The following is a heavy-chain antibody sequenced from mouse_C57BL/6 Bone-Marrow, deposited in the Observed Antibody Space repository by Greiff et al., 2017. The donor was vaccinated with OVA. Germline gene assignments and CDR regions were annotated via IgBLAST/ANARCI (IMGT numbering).Heavy chain of an antibody. Sequence: EVKLQESGPGLVKPSQSLSLTCSVTGYSITSGYYWNWIRQFPGNKLEWMGYISYDGSNNYNPSLKNRISITRDTSKNQFFLKLNSVTTEDTATYYCARGDGSSYVLFAYWGQGTLVTVSA. CDR3: ARGDGSSYVLFAY. CDR2: ISYDGSN. D-gene: IGHD1-1*01. J-gene: IGHJ3*01. CDR1: GYSITSGYY. V-gene: IGHV3-6*01.